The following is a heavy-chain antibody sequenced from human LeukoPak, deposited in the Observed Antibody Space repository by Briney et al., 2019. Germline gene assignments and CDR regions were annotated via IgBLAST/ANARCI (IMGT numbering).Heavy chain of an antibody. D-gene: IGHD6-19*01. Sequence: GGSLRLSCVASGFAFSTYSMNWVRQAPGKGLEWVSYISGTSNTIYYADSVKGRFTISRDNAKNSLYLQVNSLRAEDTAIYYCARDLGSYTSGWYMGFDYWGQGTLVTVSS. CDR1: GFAFSTYS. CDR2: ISGTSNTI. V-gene: IGHV3-48*01. J-gene: IGHJ4*02. CDR3: ARDLGSYTSGWYMGFDY.